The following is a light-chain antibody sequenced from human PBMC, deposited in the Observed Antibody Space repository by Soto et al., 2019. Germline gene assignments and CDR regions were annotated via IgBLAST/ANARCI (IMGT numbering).Light chain of an antibody. J-gene: IGKJ1*01. CDR1: QAISNY. Sequence: DIQMTQSPSSLSASIGDRVTITCRASQAISNYLAWYQQKPGKVPKLLIYAASTLQSGVPSRFSGSGSGTDFTLTISSLQPEDVATYYCQKYNSAPWTFGQGTKVEFK. CDR2: AAS. CDR3: QKYNSAPWT. V-gene: IGKV1-27*01.